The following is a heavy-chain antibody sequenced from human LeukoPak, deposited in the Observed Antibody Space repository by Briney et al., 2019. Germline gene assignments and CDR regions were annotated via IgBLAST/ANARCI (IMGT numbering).Heavy chain of an antibody. CDR3: ARNPNPTMTEGY. V-gene: IGHV3-74*01. J-gene: IGHJ4*02. CDR1: GFTFSSYA. Sequence: GRSLRLSCAASGFTFSSYAMHWVRQAPGKGLVWVSRINSDGSSTSYADSVKGRFTISGDNAKNTLYLQMNSLRAEDTAVYYCARNPNPTMTEGYWGQGTLVTVSS. CDR2: INSDGSST. D-gene: IGHD3-22*01.